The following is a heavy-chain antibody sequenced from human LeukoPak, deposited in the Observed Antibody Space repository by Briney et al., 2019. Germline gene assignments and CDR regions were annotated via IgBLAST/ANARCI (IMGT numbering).Heavy chain of an antibody. J-gene: IGHJ5*01. CDR1: GVTFSSHS. CDR3: ARGWYGPDS. V-gene: IGHV3-74*01. Sequence: GGSLRLSCAASGVTFSSHSMRWVRQAPGKVLVWFSGISRDGTSTNYADAVKGRFTISRDNAKNTLYLQMNSLRVEDTAVYSCARGWYGPDSCGQGTLVTVSS. CDR2: ISRDGTST. D-gene: IGHD2-15*01.